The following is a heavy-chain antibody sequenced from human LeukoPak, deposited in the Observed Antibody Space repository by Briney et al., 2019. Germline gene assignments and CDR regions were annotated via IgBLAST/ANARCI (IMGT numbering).Heavy chain of an antibody. V-gene: IGHV3-74*01. D-gene: IGHD6-19*01. J-gene: IGHJ4*02. CDR1: GFTFSRYW. Sequence: PGGSLRLSCAASGFTFSRYWMHWVRQAPGKGLVWVSRIEGDGGSTSYADSVKGRFTISRDNAKNTLFLQMNSLRAEDTAVYYCARDPSALSGWYGVWGQGTLVTVSS. CDR2: IEGDGGST. CDR3: ARDPSALSGWYGV.